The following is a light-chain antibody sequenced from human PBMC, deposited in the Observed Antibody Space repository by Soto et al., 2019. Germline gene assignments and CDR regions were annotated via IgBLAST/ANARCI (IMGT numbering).Light chain of an antibody. V-gene: IGKV3-20*01. J-gene: IGKJ2*01. CDR1: QSVTSTH. CDR3: QQYRT. Sequence: EIVLTQSPGTLSLSPGERATLSCRASQSVTSTHLAWYQQKPGQAPRLLIYGASSRATGIPDRFSASGSGTDFTLTISRLEPEDFAVYYCQQYRTFGQGTKLEIK. CDR2: GAS.